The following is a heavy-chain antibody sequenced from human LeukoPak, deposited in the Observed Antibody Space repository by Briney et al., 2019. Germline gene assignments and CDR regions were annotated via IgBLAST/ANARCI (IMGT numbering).Heavy chain of an antibody. Sequence: SETLSLTCTVSGGSISTDHWNWIRQPAGKGPEWIGRIYISGSTNYNPSLKSRVTVSVDTSKNLFSLNLRSVTAADTAVYYCAREGAARPGFDYWGQGTLVTVSS. CDR2: IYISGST. D-gene: IGHD6-6*01. V-gene: IGHV4-4*07. CDR1: GGSISTDH. CDR3: AREGAARPGFDY. J-gene: IGHJ4*02.